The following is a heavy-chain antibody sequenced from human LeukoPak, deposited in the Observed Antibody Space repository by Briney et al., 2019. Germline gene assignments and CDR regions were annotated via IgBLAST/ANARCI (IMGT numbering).Heavy chain of an antibody. CDR1: GFTSRSNG. Sequence: GGPLRLPVAALGFTSRSNGSNGSRKAQGKGLLGSSRINTDGSSTTYADSVKGRFTISRDNAKNTLYLQMNSLRAEDTAVYYCARVGYERTSDYYYYMDVWGKGTTVTVSS. J-gene: IGHJ6*03. D-gene: IGHD5-18*01. CDR2: INTDGSST. CDR3: ARVGYERTSDYYYYMDV. V-gene: IGHV3-74*01.